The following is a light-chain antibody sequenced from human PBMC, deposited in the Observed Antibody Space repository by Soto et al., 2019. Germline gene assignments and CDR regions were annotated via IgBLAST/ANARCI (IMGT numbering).Light chain of an antibody. CDR3: QQYNILPLT. CDR1: QGIRDE. J-gene: IGKJ4*01. Sequence: AIQMTQSPASLSASVGDRVTITCRASQGIRDELGWYQQKAGKAPNLLISAASRLQSGVPSRFSGRGSGTDFTLTISSLQPEDFAVYYCQQYNILPLTFGGVTKVDIK. V-gene: IGKV1-6*01. CDR2: AAS.